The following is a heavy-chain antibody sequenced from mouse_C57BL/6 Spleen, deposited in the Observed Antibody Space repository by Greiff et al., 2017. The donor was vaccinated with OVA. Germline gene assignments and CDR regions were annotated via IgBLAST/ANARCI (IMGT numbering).Heavy chain of an antibody. Sequence: EVNVVESGGGLVKPGGSLKLSCAASGFTFSDYGMHWVRQAPEKGLEWVAYISSGSSTIYYADTVKGRFTISRDNAKNTLFLQMTSLRSEDTAMYYCARGDYYGSSFTFAYWGQGTLVTVSA. CDR3: ARGDYYGSSFTFAY. D-gene: IGHD1-1*01. CDR1: GFTFSDYG. J-gene: IGHJ3*01. CDR2: ISSGSSTI. V-gene: IGHV5-17*01.